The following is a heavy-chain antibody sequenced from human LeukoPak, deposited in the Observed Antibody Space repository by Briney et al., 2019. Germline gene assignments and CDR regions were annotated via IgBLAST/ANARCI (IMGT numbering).Heavy chain of an antibody. V-gene: IGHV4-31*03. J-gene: IGHJ3*02. CDR1: GGSISSGSYY. CDR2: IYYSGST. CDR3: ARQTSDTAFEI. D-gene: IGHD1-14*01. Sequence: SETLSLTCTVSGGSISSGSYYWSWIRQHPGKGLEWIGYIYYSGSTYYNPSLKSRVTISVDTSKNQFSLRLNSVTAADTAVYYCARQTSDTAFEIWGQGTMVTVSS.